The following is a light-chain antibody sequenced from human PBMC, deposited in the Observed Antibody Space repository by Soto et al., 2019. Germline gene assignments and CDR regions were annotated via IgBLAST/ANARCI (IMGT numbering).Light chain of an antibody. Sequence: QSALTQPPSASGSPGQSVTISCTGTSSDLGGDDYVSWFQQHPGKAPKLMIYEVSKRPSGVPDRLSGSKSGNAASLTISGLQAEDEADYYCASYVGSNDYYVFGTGTKLTVL. J-gene: IGLJ1*01. CDR1: SSDLGGDDY. CDR3: ASYVGSNDYYV. V-gene: IGLV2-8*01. CDR2: EVS.